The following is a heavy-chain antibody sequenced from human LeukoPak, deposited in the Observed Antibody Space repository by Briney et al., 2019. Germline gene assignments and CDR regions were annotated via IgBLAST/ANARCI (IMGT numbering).Heavy chain of an antibody. D-gene: IGHD2-2*01. CDR1: GGSISSYY. CDR3: ARHDDVPVIRHGFDH. Sequence: SETLSLTCTVSGGSISSYYWSWIRQPPGKGLEWIGYIYYSGSTNYNPSLKSRVTISVDTSKNQFSLKLSSVTAADTAVYYCARHDDVPVIRHGFDHWGQGTLVTVSS. V-gene: IGHV4-59*08. J-gene: IGHJ4*02. CDR2: IYYSGST.